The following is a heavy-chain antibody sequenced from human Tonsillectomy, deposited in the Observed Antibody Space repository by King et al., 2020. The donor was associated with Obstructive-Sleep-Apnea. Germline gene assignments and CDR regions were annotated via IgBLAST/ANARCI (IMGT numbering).Heavy chain of an antibody. CDR3: AEDQWADYGGNKGNDAFDI. J-gene: IGHJ3*02. CDR1: GFTFSSYG. V-gene: IGHV3-33*06. D-gene: IGHD4-23*01. CDR2: IWYDGSNK. Sequence: VQLVESGGGVVQPGRSLRLSCAASGFTFSSYGMHWVRQAPGKGLEWVAVIWYDGSNKYYADSVKGRFTISRDNSKNTLYLQMNSLRAEDTAVYYCAEDQWADYGGNKGNDAFDIWGQGTMVTVSS.